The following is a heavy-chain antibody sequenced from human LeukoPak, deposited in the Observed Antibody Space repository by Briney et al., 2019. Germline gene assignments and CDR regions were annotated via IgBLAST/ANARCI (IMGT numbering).Heavy chain of an antibody. Sequence: PGGSLRLSCAASGFTFSNAWMNWVRLAPGKGLEWVSAISGSGGSTYYADSVKGRFTISRDNSKNTLYLQMNSLRAEDTAVYYCAKAEPTRWLRGYFDYWGQGTLVTVSS. CDR3: AKAEPTRWLRGYFDY. CDR2: ISGSGGST. D-gene: IGHD5-12*01. CDR1: GFTFSNAW. J-gene: IGHJ4*02. V-gene: IGHV3-23*01.